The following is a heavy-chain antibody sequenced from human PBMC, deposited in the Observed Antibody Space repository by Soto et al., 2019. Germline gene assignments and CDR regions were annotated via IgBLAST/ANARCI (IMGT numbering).Heavy chain of an antibody. Sequence: QVHLVQSGPEVQKPGASVRVSCKASGDIFSNYIITWVRQAPGQGLELMGWISAESGNTNYAQRLQGRVTMTKATSTNTAYLELRSLKCDDTAVYYCARGIVGAGNIYDGVGGHYFDYWGQGTLVTVSS. D-gene: IGHD6-19*01. CDR3: ARGIVGAGNIYDGVGGHYFDY. J-gene: IGHJ4*02. CDR1: GDIFSNYI. V-gene: IGHV1-18*04. CDR2: ISAESGNT.